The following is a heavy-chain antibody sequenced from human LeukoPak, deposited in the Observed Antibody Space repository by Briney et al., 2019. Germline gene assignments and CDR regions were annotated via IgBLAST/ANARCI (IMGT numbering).Heavy chain of an antibody. J-gene: IGHJ1*01. D-gene: IGHD5/OR15-5a*01. CDR2: ISGRGGST. CDR1: GFPFSSYA. Sequence: PGGSLRLSCSASGFPFSSYAMSSVRQARGKGLEWVAAISGRGGSTYYADSVRGRFMIARDNSKTTVYLQMNSLTIEDTAVYYCAREPSGNFGQLVSSAEYFQHWGQGTRVTVSS. V-gene: IGHV3-23*01. CDR3: AREPSGNFGQLVSSAEYFQH.